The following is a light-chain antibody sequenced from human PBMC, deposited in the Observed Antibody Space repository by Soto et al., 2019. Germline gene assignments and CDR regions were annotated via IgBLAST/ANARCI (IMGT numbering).Light chain of an antibody. V-gene: IGLV2-14*01. CDR2: EVS. CDR1: SSDVGGYNY. Sequence: QSVLTQPASVSGSPGQSITISCTGTSSDVGGYNYVSWYQQHPGKAPKLMIYEVSNRPSGVSNRFSGSKSGNTASLTISGLQAEDEADYYCSSYTSSSTLVVFGGGTKVTVL. CDR3: SSYTSSSTLVV. J-gene: IGLJ2*01.